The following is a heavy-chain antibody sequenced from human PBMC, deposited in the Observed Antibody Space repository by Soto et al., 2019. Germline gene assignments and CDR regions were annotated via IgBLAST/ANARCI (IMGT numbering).Heavy chain of an antibody. D-gene: IGHD1-26*01. CDR2: TSGSGFKK. CDR1: GFIFEKFG. V-gene: IGHV3-23*01. Sequence: GSLRLSCASSGFIFEKFGMSWVLHAPGKGLEWISSTSGSGFKKYYADSVKGRFTISRDNSKSTVYLELNNLSAEDTAVYHCAKNQGVELVPLATVDWFDPWGQGSVVTVSS. CDR3: AKNQGVELVPLATVDWFDP. J-gene: IGHJ5*02.